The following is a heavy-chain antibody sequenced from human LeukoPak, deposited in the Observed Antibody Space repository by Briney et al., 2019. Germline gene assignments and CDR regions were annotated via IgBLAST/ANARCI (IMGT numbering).Heavy chain of an antibody. Sequence: SETLSLTCTVSGGSISSSSSYYWGWIRQPPGKGLEWIGGIYYSGNTYYNPSLKSRVTISVDTSKNQFSLKLSSVTAADTAVYYCARHYDYYFDYWGQGTLVTVSS. CDR2: IYYSGNT. V-gene: IGHV4-39*01. J-gene: IGHJ4*02. CDR1: GGSISSSSSYY. D-gene: IGHD3-3*01. CDR3: ARHYDYYFDY.